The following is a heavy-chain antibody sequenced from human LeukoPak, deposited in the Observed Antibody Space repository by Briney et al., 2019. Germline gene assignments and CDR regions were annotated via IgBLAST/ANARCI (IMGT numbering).Heavy chain of an antibody. J-gene: IGHJ6*02. CDR3: ARDGGVGDCSSTSCRPHLDYYCGMDV. D-gene: IGHD2-2*01. Sequence: GASVKVSCKASGGTFSSYAISWVRQAPGQGLEWMGGIIPIFGTANYAQKFQGRVTITADESTSTAYMELSSLRSEDTAVYYCARDGGVGDCSSTSCRPHLDYYCGMDVWGQGTTVTVSS. CDR1: GGTFSSYA. CDR2: IIPIFGTA. V-gene: IGHV1-69*13.